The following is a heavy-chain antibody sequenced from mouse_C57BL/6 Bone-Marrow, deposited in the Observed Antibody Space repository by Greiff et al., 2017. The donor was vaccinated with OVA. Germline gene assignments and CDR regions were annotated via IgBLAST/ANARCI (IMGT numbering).Heavy chain of an antibody. Sequence: VKLVESGAELVRPGASVKLSCKASGYTFTDYYINWVKQRPGQGLEWIARIYPGSGNTYYNEKFKGKATLTAEKSSSTAYMQLSSLTSEDSAVYFCARRDYGNYGAMDYWGQGTSVTVSS. CDR3: ARRDYGNYGAMDY. V-gene: IGHV1-76*01. D-gene: IGHD2-1*01. CDR2: IYPGSGNT. J-gene: IGHJ4*01. CDR1: GYTFTDYY.